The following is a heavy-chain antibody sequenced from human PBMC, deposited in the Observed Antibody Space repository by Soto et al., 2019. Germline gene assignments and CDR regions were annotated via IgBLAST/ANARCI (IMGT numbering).Heavy chain of an antibody. CDR3: ARHWNYIPPHD. D-gene: IGHD1-7*01. V-gene: IGHV4-39*07. CDR1: GGSISSSSSY. Sequence: PSETLSLTCTVSGGSISSSSSYWGWIRQPPGKGLEWVGCIYYRGNTNYNPSLKSRVTISVDTSKNQFSLKLSSVTAADTAVYYCARHWNYIPPHDWGQGTLVTVSS. J-gene: IGHJ4*02. CDR2: IYYRGNT.